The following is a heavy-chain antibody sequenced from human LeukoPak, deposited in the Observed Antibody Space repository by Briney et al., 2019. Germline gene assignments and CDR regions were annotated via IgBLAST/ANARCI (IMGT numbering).Heavy chain of an antibody. CDR1: GYIFAHNG. Sequence: ASVKVSRKTSGYIFAHNGISWVRQAPGQGPEWMGWISAYNGDTNYAQNFQGRVTMTRDTSTRTVYMELRSLRSDDTAVYYCATDIVVVLAGPEPYYYYGMDVWGQGTTVTVSS. J-gene: IGHJ6*02. CDR3: ATDIVVVLAGPEPYYYYGMDV. V-gene: IGHV1-18*01. D-gene: IGHD2-15*01. CDR2: ISAYNGDT.